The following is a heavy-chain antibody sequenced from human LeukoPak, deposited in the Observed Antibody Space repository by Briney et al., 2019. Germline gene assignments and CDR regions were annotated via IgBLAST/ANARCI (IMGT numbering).Heavy chain of an antibody. V-gene: IGHV1-2*02. D-gene: IGHD2-15*01. CDR1: GYTFTSYD. CDR3: AREDVVVVAATIQYFQH. J-gene: IGHJ1*01. CDR2: INPNSGGT. Sequence: GASVKVSCKASGYTFTSYDINWVRQAPGQGLGWMGWINPNSGGTNYAQKFQGRVTMTRDTSISTAYMELSRLRSDDTAVYYCAREDVVVVAATIQYFQHWGQGTLVTVSS.